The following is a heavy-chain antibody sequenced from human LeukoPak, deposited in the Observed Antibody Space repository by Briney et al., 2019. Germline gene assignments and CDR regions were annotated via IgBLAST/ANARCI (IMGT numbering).Heavy chain of an antibody. CDR2: IRYVGSDK. D-gene: IGHD3-3*02. J-gene: IGHJ4*02. V-gene: IGHV3-30*02. CDR1: GFTFSSYG. Sequence: PGGSLRLSCAASGFTFSSYGMHWVRQAPGKGLEWVAFIRYVGSDKYYADSVKGRFTISRDNSNNTLYLQMNSLRAEDTAVYYCTKDDPFQRCHGYWGQGTLVRVSA. CDR3: TKDDPFQRCHGY.